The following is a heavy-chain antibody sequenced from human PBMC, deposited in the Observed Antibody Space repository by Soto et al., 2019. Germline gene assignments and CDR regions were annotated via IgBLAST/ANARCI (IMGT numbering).Heavy chain of an antibody. J-gene: IGHJ4*02. D-gene: IGHD6-6*01. V-gene: IGHV3-30-3*01. CDR3: ARDRRRGSSSSLFHFDY. Sequence: GGSLRLSCAASGFTFSSYAMHWVRQAPGKGLEWVAVISYDGSNKYYADSVKGRFTISRDNSKNTLYLQMNSLRAEDTAVYYCARDRRRGSSSSLFHFDYWGQGTLVTVS. CDR1: GFTFSSYA. CDR2: ISYDGSNK.